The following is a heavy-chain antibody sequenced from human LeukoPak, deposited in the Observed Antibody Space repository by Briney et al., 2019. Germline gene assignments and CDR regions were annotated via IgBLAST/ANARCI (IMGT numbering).Heavy chain of an antibody. Sequence: PPETLSLTCTVSGDSINSYYWSWIRQPPGEGLEWFGYIYYSGSINYNHSLKSRGSISVDTSKTQFSLKLTTVTAADTAVYYCARDRYSGTYYGSGGWFDPWGQGTLVTVSS. V-gene: IGHV4-59*01. CDR1: GDSINSYY. CDR3: ARDRYSGTYYGSGGWFDP. J-gene: IGHJ5*02. CDR2: IYYSGSI. D-gene: IGHD1-26*01.